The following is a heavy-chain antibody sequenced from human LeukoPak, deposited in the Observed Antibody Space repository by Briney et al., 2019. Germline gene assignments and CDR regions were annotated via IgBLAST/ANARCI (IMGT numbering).Heavy chain of an antibody. CDR1: GFTFSSYA. CDR2: ISGSGGGT. CDR3: ASPAAAMVTYYYYGMDV. Sequence: PGGSLRLSCAASGFTFSSYAMSWARQAPGKGLEWVSAISGSGGGTYYAASVKGRFTISRDNSKNTLYLQMNSLRAEDTAVYYCASPAAAMVTYYYYGMDVWGQGTTVTVSS. J-gene: IGHJ6*02. V-gene: IGHV3-23*01. D-gene: IGHD5-18*01.